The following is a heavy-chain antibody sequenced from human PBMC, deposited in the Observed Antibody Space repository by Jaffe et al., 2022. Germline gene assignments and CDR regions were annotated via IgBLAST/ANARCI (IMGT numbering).Heavy chain of an antibody. D-gene: IGHD1-1*01. CDR2: IRYDGSNK. J-gene: IGHJ6*03. CDR1: GFTFSSYG. CDR3: AKAANEGDYYYYYMDV. V-gene: IGHV3-30*02. Sequence: QVQLVESGGGVVQPGGSLRLSCAASGFTFSSYGMHWVRQAPGKGLEWVAFIRYDGSNKYYADSVKGRFTISRDNSKNTLYLQMNSLRAEDTAVYYCAKAANEGDYYYYYMDVWGKGTTVTVSS.